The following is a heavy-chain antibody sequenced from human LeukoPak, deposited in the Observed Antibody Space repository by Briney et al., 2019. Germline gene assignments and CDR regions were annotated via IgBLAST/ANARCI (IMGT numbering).Heavy chain of an antibody. CDR1: GFTFSSYW. Sequence: GGSLRLSCAASGFTFSSYWMNWVRQAPGKGREWVANIKQDGSEKYYVDPVKGRFTISRDNAKNSLYLQMNSLRAEDTAVYYCARYNWNYYFDYWGQGTLVTVSS. J-gene: IGHJ4*02. D-gene: IGHD1-7*01. CDR2: IKQDGSEK. CDR3: ARYNWNYYFDY. V-gene: IGHV3-7*01.